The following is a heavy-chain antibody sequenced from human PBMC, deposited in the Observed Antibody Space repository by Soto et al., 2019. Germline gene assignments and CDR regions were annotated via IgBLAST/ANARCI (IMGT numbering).Heavy chain of an antibody. CDR3: ARDKSLTTDFDY. CDR1: GGSISSGGYY. J-gene: IGHJ4*02. V-gene: IGHV4-31*03. D-gene: IGHD3-22*01. Sequence: SETLSLTCTVSGGSISSGGYYWNWIRQHPGKGLEWIGYIYYSGSTSYNPSLKSRVTISVDTTKNQFSLKLSSVTAADTAVYFCARDKSLTTDFDYWGQGTLVTVSS. CDR2: IYYSGST.